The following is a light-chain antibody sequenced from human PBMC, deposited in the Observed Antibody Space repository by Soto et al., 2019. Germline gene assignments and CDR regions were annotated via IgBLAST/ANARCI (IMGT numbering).Light chain of an antibody. CDR3: QQRGV. CDR2: DAS. CDR1: QSVSNY. V-gene: IGKV3-11*01. Sequence: EIVLIQFPATLSSSQGERAALSCRASQSVSNYLAWYQQKPGQAPRLLIYDASTRATGIPARFSGSGSGADFTLTISSLEPEDFAVYYCQQRGVFGPGTKVDIK. J-gene: IGKJ3*01.